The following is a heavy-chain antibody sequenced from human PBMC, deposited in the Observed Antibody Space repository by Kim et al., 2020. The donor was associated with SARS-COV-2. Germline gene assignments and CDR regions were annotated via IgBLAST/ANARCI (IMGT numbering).Heavy chain of an antibody. D-gene: IGHD3-22*01. CDR2: IYNNGSA. V-gene: IGHV4-39*01. Sequence: SETLSLTCSVSGASITSSVYYWGWIRQPPGKAPEWIGTIYNNGSAQYNPTLKSRVTISVDTSKNLFSLKLISMTDADTAIYYCARQYFASSGSWNWYFDVWGRGTLVTVSS. CDR3: ARQYFASSGSWNWYFDV. J-gene: IGHJ2*01. CDR1: GASITSSVYY.